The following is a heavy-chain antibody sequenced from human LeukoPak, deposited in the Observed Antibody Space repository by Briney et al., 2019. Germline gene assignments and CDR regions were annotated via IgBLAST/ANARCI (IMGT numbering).Heavy chain of an antibody. CDR2: IYYSGGI. V-gene: IGHV4-4*08. Sequence: PSETLSLTCTVSGGSISSYYWSWIRQPPGKGLEWIGNIYYSGGIHYNPSLRGRINISLDTSKNQFSLKVYSVTAADTAVYYCARDGDYGGNSNWFDPWGQGTLVTVSS. CDR3: ARDGDYGGNSNWFDP. D-gene: IGHD4-23*01. J-gene: IGHJ5*02. CDR1: GGSISSYY.